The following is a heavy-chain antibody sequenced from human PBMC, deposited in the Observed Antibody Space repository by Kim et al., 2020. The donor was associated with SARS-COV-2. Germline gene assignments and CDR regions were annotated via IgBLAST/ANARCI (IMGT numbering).Heavy chain of an antibody. Sequence: GGSLRLSCAASGFTFSSYAMHWVRQAPGKGLEWVAVISYDGSNKYYADSVKGRFTISRDNSKNTLYLQMNSLRAEDTAVYYCARDLINSSGWYYAINWWFDPWGQGTLVTVSS. J-gene: IGHJ5*02. V-gene: IGHV3-30*04. CDR2: ISYDGSNK. CDR1: GFTFSSYA. CDR3: ARDLINSSGWYYAINWWFDP. D-gene: IGHD6-19*01.